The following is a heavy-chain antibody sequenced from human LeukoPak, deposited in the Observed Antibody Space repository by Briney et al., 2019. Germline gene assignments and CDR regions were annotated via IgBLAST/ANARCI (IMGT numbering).Heavy chain of an antibody. V-gene: IGHV3-30*02. D-gene: IGHD1-26*01. CDR1: GFTFSNYG. CDR2: IRYDGSNK. CDR3: AKDREGASGYFDY. Sequence: GGSLRLSXAASGFTFSNYGMHWIRQAPGKGLEGVAFIRYDGSNKYYADSVKGRFTISRDNSKNTLYLQMNSLRAEDTAVYYCAKDREGASGYFDYWGQGTLVTVSS. J-gene: IGHJ4*02.